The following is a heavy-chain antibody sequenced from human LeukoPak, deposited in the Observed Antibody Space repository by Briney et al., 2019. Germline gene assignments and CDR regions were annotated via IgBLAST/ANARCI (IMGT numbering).Heavy chain of an antibody. CDR3: AREGGSTVTTEGAFDI. Sequence: PGGSVTLFCAPSGFTVSINYMICLRQAPGKAVEGVSVIYSGDSAYNTDCVKRGFPISRENYKNTLYIQMNSERAEDADVYYCAREGGSTVTTEGAFDIWGQGTMVTVSS. CDR2: IYSGDSA. CDR1: GFTVSINY. V-gene: IGHV3-53*01. J-gene: IGHJ3*02. D-gene: IGHD4-17*01.